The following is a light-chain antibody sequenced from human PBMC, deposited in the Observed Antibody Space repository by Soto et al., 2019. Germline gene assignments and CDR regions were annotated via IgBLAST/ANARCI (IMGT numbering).Light chain of an antibody. CDR3: QQYNDWTTYT. Sequence: EIVMTQSPATLSVSPGGRATLSCRASQSISDTLAWYQQKPGQAPRLLIHGASTRATGFPARFSGSGSGTDFTLTISSLKSEAFAVYYCQQYNDWTTYTFGQGTKVDIK. J-gene: IGKJ2*01. V-gene: IGKV3-15*01. CDR1: QSISDT. CDR2: GAS.